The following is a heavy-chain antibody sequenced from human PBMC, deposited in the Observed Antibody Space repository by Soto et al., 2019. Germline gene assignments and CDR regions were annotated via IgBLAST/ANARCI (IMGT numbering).Heavy chain of an antibody. J-gene: IGHJ4*02. CDR2: ISYDGSNK. CDR3: ARAPAYFDY. Sequence: GGFLRLSCAASGFTFSSYAMHWVRQAPGKGLEWVAVISYDGSNKYYADSVKGRFTISKDNSKNTLYLQMNSLRAEDTAVYYCARAPAYFDYWGQGTLVTVSS. CDR1: GFTFSSYA. V-gene: IGHV3-30-3*01.